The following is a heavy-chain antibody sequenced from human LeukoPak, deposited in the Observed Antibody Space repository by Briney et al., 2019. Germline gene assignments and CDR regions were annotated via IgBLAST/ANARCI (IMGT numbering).Heavy chain of an antibody. V-gene: IGHV3-30-3*01. CDR3: ARDSMIVVVYYYYGMDV. CDR1: GFTFSSYA. D-gene: IGHD3-22*01. CDR2: ISYDGSNK. Sequence: GSLRLSCAASGFTFSSYAMHWVRQAPGKGLEWVAVISYDGSNKYYADSVKGRLTISRDNSKNTLYLQMNSLRAEDTAVYYCARDSMIVVVYYYYGMDVWGQGTTVTVSS. J-gene: IGHJ6*02.